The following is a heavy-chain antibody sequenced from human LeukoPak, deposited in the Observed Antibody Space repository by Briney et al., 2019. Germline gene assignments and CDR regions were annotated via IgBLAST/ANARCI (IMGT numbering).Heavy chain of an antibody. Sequence: SETLSLTCTVSGGSISSYYWSWIRQPPGKGLEWIGYIYYSGSTNYNPSLKSRVTISVDTSKNQFSLKLSSVTAADTAVYYCAGEYYYGSGTGAFDIWGQGTMVTVSS. D-gene: IGHD3-10*01. CDR3: AGEYYYGSGTGAFDI. CDR1: GGSISSYY. CDR2: IYYSGST. J-gene: IGHJ3*02. V-gene: IGHV4-59*01.